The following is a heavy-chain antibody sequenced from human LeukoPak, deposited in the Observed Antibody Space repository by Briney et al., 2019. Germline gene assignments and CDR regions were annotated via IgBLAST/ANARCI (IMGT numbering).Heavy chain of an antibody. CDR2: IYSGGST. V-gene: IGHV3-53*01. CDR1: GFTVSGNY. J-gene: IGHJ3*02. Sequence: PGGSLRLSCAASGFTVSGNYMSWVRQAPGKGLEWVSVIYSGGSTYYADSVKGRFTISRDNSKNTLYLQMNSLRAEDTAVYYCARDHDIQPGIAAALPRGNAFDIWGQGTMVTVSS. CDR3: ARDHDIQPGIAAALPRGNAFDI. D-gene: IGHD6-13*01.